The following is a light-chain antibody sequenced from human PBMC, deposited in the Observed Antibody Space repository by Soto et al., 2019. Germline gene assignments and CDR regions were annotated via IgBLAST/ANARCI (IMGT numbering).Light chain of an antibody. CDR2: KAS. J-gene: IGKJ1*01. CDR1: QSISSW. CDR3: QQYNSYSGT. V-gene: IGKV1-5*03. Sequence: DIPMTQSPSTLSASVGDRVTITCRASQSISSWLAWYQQKPGKAPKLLIYKASSLESGVPSRFSGSGSGTEFTLTISSLQPDDFATYYCQQYNSYSGTFVQGTKVEIK.